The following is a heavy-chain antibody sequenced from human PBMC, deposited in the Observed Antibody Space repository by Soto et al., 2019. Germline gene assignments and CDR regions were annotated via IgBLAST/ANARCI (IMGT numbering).Heavy chain of an antibody. Sequence: ASETLSLTCTVSGGSISTSAYYWGWIRQPPGKGLEWIGTIYYSGTSYHNPSLKSRVTISVDTSKNQFSLKLSSVTAADTAVYYCARWYGGSLDYWGQGTLVTVSS. CDR3: ARWYGGSLDY. D-gene: IGHD4-17*01. CDR1: GGSISTSAYY. CDR2: IYYSGTS. J-gene: IGHJ4*02. V-gene: IGHV4-39*07.